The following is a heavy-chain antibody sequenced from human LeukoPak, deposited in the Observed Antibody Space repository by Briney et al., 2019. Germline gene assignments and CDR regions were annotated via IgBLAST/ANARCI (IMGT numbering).Heavy chain of an antibody. Sequence: GGSLRLSCVASGFSFRSYWMHWVRQVPGKGLVWVSRVSADGSSTSYADAVKGRFTISRDNAKNTVDLQMSGLRAEDTAIYYCTRDKYDGTFDPWGQGTLVTVSS. V-gene: IGHV3-74*01. CDR1: GFSFRSYW. CDR3: TRDKYDGTFDP. CDR2: VSADGSST. D-gene: IGHD3-22*01. J-gene: IGHJ5*02.